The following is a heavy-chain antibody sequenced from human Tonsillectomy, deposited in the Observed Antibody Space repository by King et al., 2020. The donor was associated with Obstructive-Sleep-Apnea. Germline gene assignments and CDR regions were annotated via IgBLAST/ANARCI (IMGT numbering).Heavy chain of an antibody. CDR1: GFKFDDYA. CDR2: INWKGGSI. CDR3: ARDRYYDVLTDAFDV. Sequence: VQLVESGGGLVQPGRSLRLSCAPSGFKFDDYAMHWVRHAPGKGLEWVSSINWKGGSIGYADSVKGRFTISRDNAKNSLYLQMNSLRVEDTALYFCARDRYYDVLTDAFDVWGRGTMVIVSS. D-gene: IGHD3-9*01. J-gene: IGHJ3*01. V-gene: IGHV3-9*01.